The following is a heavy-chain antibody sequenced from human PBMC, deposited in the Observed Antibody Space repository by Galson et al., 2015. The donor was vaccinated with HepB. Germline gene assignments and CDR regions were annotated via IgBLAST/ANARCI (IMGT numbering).Heavy chain of an antibody. J-gene: IGHJ4*02. V-gene: IGHV3-11*05. D-gene: IGHD6-19*01. CDR3: ARGTSTVAGRRGLDY. Sequence: SLRLSCAASGFTFSDYYMSWIRKAPGKGLEWVSYISSSSSYTNYADSVKGRFTISRDNAKNSLYLQMNSLRAEDTAVYYCARGTSTVAGRRGLDYWGQGTLVTVSS. CDR1: GFTFSDYY. CDR2: ISSSSSYT.